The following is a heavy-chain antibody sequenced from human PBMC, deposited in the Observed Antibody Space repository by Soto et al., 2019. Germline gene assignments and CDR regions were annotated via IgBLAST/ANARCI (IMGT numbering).Heavy chain of an antibody. V-gene: IGHV4-59*01. Sequence: PEKLPLPCTVSAGTLRSYYWRWIRQPPGKGLEWIGYIYYSGSTNYNPSPKSRVTISVDTSKSQFSLKLSSVTAADTAVYYCASSISLSCNGHYDLMDFCTQGTSVTGSS. CDR2: IYYSGST. CDR3: ASSISLSCNGHYDLMDF. CDR1: AGTLRSYY. D-gene: IGHD5-12*01. J-gene: IGHJ6*04.